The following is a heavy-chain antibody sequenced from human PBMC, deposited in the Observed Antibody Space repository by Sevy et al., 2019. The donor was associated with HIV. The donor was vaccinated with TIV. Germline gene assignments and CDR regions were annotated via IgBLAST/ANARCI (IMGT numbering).Heavy chain of an antibody. J-gene: IGHJ6*03. CDR1: GGTFSSYA. CDR2: IIPIFGTA. V-gene: IGHV1-69*06. CDR3: ARGPSPRWTVEMADKGGYYYYYMDV. Sequence: ASVKVSCKASGGTFSSYAISWVRQAPGQGLEWMGGIIPIFGTANYAQKFQGRVTITADKSTSTAYMELGSLGSEDTAVYYCARGPSPRWTVEMADKGGYYYYYMDVWGKGTTVTVSS. D-gene: IGHD6-19*01.